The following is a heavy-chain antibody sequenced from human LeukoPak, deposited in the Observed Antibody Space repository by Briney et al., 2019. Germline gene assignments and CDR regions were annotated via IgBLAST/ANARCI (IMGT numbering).Heavy chain of an antibody. D-gene: IGHD3-10*01. J-gene: IGHJ4*02. CDR3: AREGVRGEYYFDY. Sequence: ASVKVSCKASGGTFSSYAISWARQAPGQGLEWMGGIIPIFGTANYAQKFQGRVTITADESTSTAYMELSSLRSEDTAVYYCAREGVRGEYYFDYWGQGTLVTVSS. CDR1: GGTFSSYA. V-gene: IGHV1-69*13. CDR2: IIPIFGTA.